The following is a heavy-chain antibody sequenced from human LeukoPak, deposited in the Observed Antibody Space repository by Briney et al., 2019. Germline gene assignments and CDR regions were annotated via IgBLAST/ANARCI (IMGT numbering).Heavy chain of an antibody. D-gene: IGHD6-13*01. CDR2: IDYSGST. CDR1: GPSIGSDC. V-gene: IGHV4-59*08. J-gene: IGHJ4*02. Sequence: SQTLSPTYTLSGPSIGSDCWTWIRQHPGNGLEWIGYIDYSGSTNYNPSFKSRVTMSVDTSKNQFSLKLSSVTAADTAVYFCARHGGSWTFDYWGQGTLVTVSS. CDR3: ARHGGSWTFDY.